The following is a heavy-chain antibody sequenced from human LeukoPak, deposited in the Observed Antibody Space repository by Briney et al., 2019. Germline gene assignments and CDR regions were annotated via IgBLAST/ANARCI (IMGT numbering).Heavy chain of an antibody. D-gene: IGHD2-2*01. CDR3: ASGSSTSRMLGY. CDR2: ISSSGSAI. J-gene: IGHJ4*02. Sequence: KPGGSLRLSCVASGFTFSDYYMSWIRQAPGKGLEWVSYISSSGSAIYYADSVKGRFTISRDNAKNSLYLQMNSLRADDTAVYYCASGSSTSRMLGYWGQGTLVTVSS. V-gene: IGHV3-11*01. CDR1: GFTFSDYY.